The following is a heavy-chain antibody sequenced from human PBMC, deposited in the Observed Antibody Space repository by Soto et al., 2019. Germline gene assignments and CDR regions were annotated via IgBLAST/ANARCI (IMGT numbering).Heavy chain of an antibody. CDR1: GYTFTGYY. V-gene: IGHV1-2*02. J-gene: IGHJ5*02. D-gene: IGHD2-15*01. Sequence: GASVKVSCKASGYTFTGYYMHWVRQAPGQGLEWMGWINPNSSGTNYAQKFQGRVTMTRDTSISTAYMELSRLRSDDTAVYYCARGRRPRMYNWFDPWGQGTLVTVS. CDR2: INPNSSGT. CDR3: ARGRRPRMYNWFDP.